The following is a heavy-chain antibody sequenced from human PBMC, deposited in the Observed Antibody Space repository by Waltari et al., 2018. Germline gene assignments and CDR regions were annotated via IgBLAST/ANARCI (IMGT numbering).Heavy chain of an antibody. Sequence: QLQLQQSGPGLVKPSETLSLTCTVSGGSIYSSNYYWGWIRQPPGKELEWIGSVYYGGTPYSNPSLKGRTTISVDTSRNQFSRKLTSVTAADTVVYYCVRTDTTGYYPYWGQGTPVTVSS. V-gene: IGHV4-39*01. CDR1: GGSIYSSNYY. J-gene: IGHJ4*02. CDR3: VRTDTTGYYPY. D-gene: IGHD3-22*01. CDR2: VYYGGTP.